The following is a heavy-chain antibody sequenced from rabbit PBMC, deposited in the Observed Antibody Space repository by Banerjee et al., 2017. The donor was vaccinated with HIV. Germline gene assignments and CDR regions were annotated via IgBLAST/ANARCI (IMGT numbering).Heavy chain of an antibody. CDR2: IDPVFGST. Sequence: QEQLVESGGGLVQPGGSLKLSCKASGFDFSSYGVSWVRQAPGKGLEWIGYIDPVFGSTYYASWVNGRFTISSHNAQNTLYLQLNSLTAADTATYFCVRDSFVVAGVQGYFNLWGQGTLVTVS. CDR1: GFDFSSYG. J-gene: IGHJ4*01. CDR3: VRDSFVVAGVQGYFNL. V-gene: IGHV1S47*01. D-gene: IGHD4-1*01.